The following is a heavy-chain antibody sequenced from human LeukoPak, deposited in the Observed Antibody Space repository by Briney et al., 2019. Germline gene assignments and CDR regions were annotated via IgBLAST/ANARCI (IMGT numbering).Heavy chain of an antibody. CDR1: GFTFSDYF. CDR2: ISGGGSTI. CDR3: AAAPQTYRYLGY. D-gene: IGHD3-16*02. V-gene: IGHV3-11*04. Sequence: GGSLRLSCAASGFTFSDYFMSWIRQAPGQGLEWVSYISGGGSTIYYADSVKGRFTISRDNAKNSLYLQMNILRAEDTAVYYCAAAPQTYRYLGYWGQGTLVTVSS. J-gene: IGHJ4*02.